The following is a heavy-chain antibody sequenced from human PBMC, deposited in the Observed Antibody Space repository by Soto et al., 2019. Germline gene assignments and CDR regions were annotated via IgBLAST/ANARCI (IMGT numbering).Heavy chain of an antibody. J-gene: IGHJ3*01. Sequence: QVQLVESGGGVVQPGRSLRLSCAASGFTFSSYAMHWVRQAPGKGLEWVAVISYDGSNKYYADSVKGRFTISRDNSKTTLYLKMTSLRAGDRAVYSGAKVSVELATIWAFDFWGKGQMVPVP. CDR2: ISYDGSNK. CDR1: GFTFSSYA. V-gene: IGHV3-30-3*01. CDR3: AKVSVELATIWAFDF. D-gene: IGHD5-12*01.